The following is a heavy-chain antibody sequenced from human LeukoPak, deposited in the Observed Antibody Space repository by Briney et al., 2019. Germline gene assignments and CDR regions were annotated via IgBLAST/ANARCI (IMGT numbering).Heavy chain of an antibody. CDR3: AKDPDSSSSYFDY. J-gene: IGHJ4*02. V-gene: IGHV3-30*18. Sequence: GGSLRLSCAASGFTFSSYGMHWVRQAPGKGLGWVAVISYDGSNKYYADSVKGRFTISRDNSKNTLYLQMNSLRAEDTAVYYCAKDPDSSSSYFDYWGQGTLVTVSS. D-gene: IGHD6-6*01. CDR2: ISYDGSNK. CDR1: GFTFSSYG.